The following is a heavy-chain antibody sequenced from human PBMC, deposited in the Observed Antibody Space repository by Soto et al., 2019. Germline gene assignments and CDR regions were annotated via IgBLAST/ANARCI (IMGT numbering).Heavy chain of an antibody. D-gene: IGHD6-19*01. J-gene: IGHJ5*02. CDR2: IMPIFGTT. Sequence: SVKVSRKASGGNFTSHGVSWVRQAPGQGLEFMGGIMPIFGTTNYAQKFRGRVTITADEPASTVYMELRSLRSEDTAVYYCARVSGRGWYNWFDPWGQGTPVTVSS. V-gene: IGHV1-69*13. CDR1: GGNFTSHG. CDR3: ARVSGRGWYNWFDP.